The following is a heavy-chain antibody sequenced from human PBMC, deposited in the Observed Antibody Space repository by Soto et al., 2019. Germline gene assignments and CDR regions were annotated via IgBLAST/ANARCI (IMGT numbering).Heavy chain of an antibody. CDR3: ASSAGLDHLLNYYGLNV. D-gene: IGHD6-13*01. Sequence: QVLLVQSSAEVKKPGSSVKVSCKASGGTFTSTAFSWVRPAPGQGLEWMGGIIPVLGTPNYAQKFQARLTVTADASTTTVHMKLSSLRSDDTAVYYCASSAGLDHLLNYYGLNVWGQGTTVTVSS. CDR2: IIPVLGTP. V-gene: IGHV1-69*01. J-gene: IGHJ6*02. CDR1: GGTFTSTA.